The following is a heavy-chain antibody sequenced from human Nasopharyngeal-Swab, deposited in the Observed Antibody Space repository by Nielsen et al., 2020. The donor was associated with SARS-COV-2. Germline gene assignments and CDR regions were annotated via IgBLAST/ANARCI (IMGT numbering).Heavy chain of an antibody. J-gene: IGHJ4*02. Sequence: GESLKISCAASGFTFREYALHWVRQAPGKGLEWVSVISGGGESTHYADSVKGRFSISRVDSRETVYLQMDSLRADDTAVYYYARDPSFVGSLEFDQWGRGTLVTVSS. CDR2: ISGGGEST. D-gene: IGHD1-26*01. CDR1: GFTFREYA. CDR3: ARDPSFVGSLEFDQ. V-gene: IGHV3-23*01.